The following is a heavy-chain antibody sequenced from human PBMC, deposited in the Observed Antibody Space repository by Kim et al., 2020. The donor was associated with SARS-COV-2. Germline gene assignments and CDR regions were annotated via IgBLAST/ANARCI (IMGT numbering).Heavy chain of an antibody. J-gene: IGHJ4*02. V-gene: IGHV3-23*01. CDR2: ISDSGGSA. CDR3: AKASTGEALAGIYN. Sequence: GGSLRLSCAASGFTFSSYAMNWVRQAPGKGLEWVSVISDSGGSASYADSVEGRFTISRDNSKDTMYLHMNSLRAEDTALYYCAKASTGEALAGIYNWVQGTLVTVSS. CDR1: GFTFSSYA. D-gene: IGHD6-19*01.